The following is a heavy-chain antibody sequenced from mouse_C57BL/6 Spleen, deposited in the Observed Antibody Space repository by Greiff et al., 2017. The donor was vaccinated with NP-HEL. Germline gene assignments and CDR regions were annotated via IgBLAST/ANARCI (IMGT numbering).Heavy chain of an antibody. Sequence: VQLQQPGAELVRPGSSVKLSCKASGYTFTSYWMHWVKQRPIQGLEWIGNIDPSDSETHYNQKFKDKATLTVDKSSSTAYMQLSSLTSEDAAVYYCVYDYDGRYFDYWGQGTTLTVSS. V-gene: IGHV1-52*01. D-gene: IGHD2-4*01. CDR3: VYDYDGRYFDY. CDR1: GYTFTSYW. J-gene: IGHJ2*01. CDR2: IDPSDSET.